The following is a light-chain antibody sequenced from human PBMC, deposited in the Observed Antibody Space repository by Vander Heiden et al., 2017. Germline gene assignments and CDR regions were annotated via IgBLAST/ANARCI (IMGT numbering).Light chain of an antibody. CDR2: GAS. CDR1: QSISNY. CDR3: QQIDNNLALT. Sequence: DIQMTQSPSFLSASVGDRVSITCRASQSISNYLNWYQQKPGKAPKLLIYGASSLRSGVPSRFSGSGYGTDFTLTISSRQPEDFAPYYCQQIDNNLALTFGGGTKVEIE. V-gene: IGKV1-39*01. J-gene: IGKJ4*01.